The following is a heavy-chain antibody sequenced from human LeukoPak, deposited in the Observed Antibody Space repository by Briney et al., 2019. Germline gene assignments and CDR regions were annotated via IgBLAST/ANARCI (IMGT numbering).Heavy chain of an antibody. D-gene: IGHD3-10*01. J-gene: IGHJ4*02. V-gene: IGHV1-18*01. CDR1: GYTFTSYS. Sequence: ASVKVSCKASGYTFTSYSISWVRQAPGQGLEWMGWISAYNGNTNYAQKLQGRVTMTTDTSTSTAYMELRNLRSDDTAVYYCARLVLWFGGSAFDYFDYWGQGTLVTVSS. CDR3: ARLVLWFGGSAFDYFDY. CDR2: ISAYNGNT.